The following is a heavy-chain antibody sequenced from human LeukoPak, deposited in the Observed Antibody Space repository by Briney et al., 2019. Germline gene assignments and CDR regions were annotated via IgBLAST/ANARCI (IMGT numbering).Heavy chain of an antibody. V-gene: IGHV1-69*13. J-gene: IGHJ6*02. CDR1: GGTFGSYA. D-gene: IGHD2-2*01. CDR2: IIPIFGTA. Sequence: SVKVSCKASGGTFGSYAISWVRQAPGQGLEWMGGIIPIFGTANYAQKFQGRVTITADESTSTAYMELSSLRSEDTAVYYCARDSPPYIPAAIPHTRYYGMDVWGQGTTVTVSS. CDR3: ARDSPPYIPAAIPHTRYYGMDV.